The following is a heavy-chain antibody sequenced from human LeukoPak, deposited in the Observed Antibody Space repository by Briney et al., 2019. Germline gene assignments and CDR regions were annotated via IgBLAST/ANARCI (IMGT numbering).Heavy chain of an antibody. D-gene: IGHD2-2*03. CDR3: ARERRWIMGY. Sequence: SETLSLTRTVSGGSISSGGYYWSWIRQHPGKGLEWIGYIYYSGSTYYNPSLKSRVTISVDTSKNQFSLKLSSVTAADTAVYYCARERRWIMGYWGQGTLVTVSS. V-gene: IGHV4-31*03. J-gene: IGHJ4*02. CDR1: GGSISSGGYY. CDR2: IYYSGST.